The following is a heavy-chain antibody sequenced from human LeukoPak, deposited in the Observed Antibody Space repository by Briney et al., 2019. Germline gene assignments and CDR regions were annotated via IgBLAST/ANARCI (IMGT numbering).Heavy chain of an antibody. CDR2: IYSSGST. D-gene: IGHD6-6*01. CDR1: GGSILTYY. J-gene: IGHJ6*04. V-gene: IGHV4-59*08. CDR3: ARQGGHSSPFYI. Sequence: SETLSLTCTVSGGSILTYYWSWIRQPPGKGLEWIGYIYSSGSTNYNPSLRGRLTISVDTSRNQFSLRLSSVTAADTAVYYCARQGGHSSPFYIWGKGTTVAVSS.